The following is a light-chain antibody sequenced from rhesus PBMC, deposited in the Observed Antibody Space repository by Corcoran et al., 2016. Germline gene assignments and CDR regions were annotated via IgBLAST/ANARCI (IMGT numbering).Light chain of an antibody. V-gene: IGKV1-22*01. Sequence: DIQMTQSPSSLSASVGDTVTITCRASQSISSWLDCYQQKPGEAPNLLIYKASSLRSGVPSRFRGSGAGTDYTLNISSLQPEDFATYYCLQYSSSPYSCGQGTKVEIK. CDR1: QSISSW. J-gene: IGKJ2*01. CDR2: KAS. CDR3: LQYSSSPYS.